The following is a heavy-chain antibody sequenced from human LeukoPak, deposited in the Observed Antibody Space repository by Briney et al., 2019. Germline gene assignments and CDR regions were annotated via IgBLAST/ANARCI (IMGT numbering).Heavy chain of an antibody. J-gene: IGHJ4*02. Sequence: GRSLRLSCAASGFTFSRHGMHWVRLAPGKGLEWVAFIAHDGRIANYADSVKGRFTISRDNSKNTVYLQMNSLRAEDTAVYCCARFTGGDSSGYYEDWGQGTLVTVSS. CDR2: IAHDGRIA. CDR3: ARFTGGDSSGYYED. V-gene: IGHV3-33*01. D-gene: IGHD3-22*01. CDR1: GFTFSRHG.